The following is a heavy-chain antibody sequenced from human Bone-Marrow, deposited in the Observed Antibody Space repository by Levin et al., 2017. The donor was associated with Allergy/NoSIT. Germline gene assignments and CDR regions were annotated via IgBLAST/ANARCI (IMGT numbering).Heavy chain of an antibody. V-gene: IGHV4-39*01. CDR1: GGSISSSSYY. J-gene: IGHJ4*02. D-gene: IGHD5-12*01. CDR2: IYYSGST. Sequence: PSETLSLTCTVSGGSISSSSYYWGWIRQPPGKGLEWIGSIYYSGSTYYNPSLKSRVTISVDTSKNQFSLKLSSVTAADTAVYYCARLRRRGYSGYDFLDYWGQGTLVTVSS. CDR3: ARLRRRGYSGYDFLDY.